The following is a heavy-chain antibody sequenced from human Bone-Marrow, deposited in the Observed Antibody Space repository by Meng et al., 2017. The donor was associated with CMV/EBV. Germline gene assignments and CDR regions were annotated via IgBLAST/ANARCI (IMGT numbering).Heavy chain of an antibody. Sequence: SETLSLTCTVSGDSISSYYWSWIRQPPGKGLEWIGFIYYSGGTNYNPSLKSRVTISVDTSKNQFSLKLSSVTAADTAVYYCAREYRGRGVRYFDYWGQGTLVTVSS. CDR2: IYYSGGT. D-gene: IGHD3-16*01. J-gene: IGHJ4*02. CDR1: GDSISSYY. CDR3: AREYRGRGVRYFDY. V-gene: IGHV4-59*01.